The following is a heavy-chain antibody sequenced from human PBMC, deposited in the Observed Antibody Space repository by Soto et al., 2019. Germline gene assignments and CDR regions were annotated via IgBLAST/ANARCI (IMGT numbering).Heavy chain of an antibody. D-gene: IGHD5-18*01. CDR3: ARDGFQGNSYGNFDY. Sequence: ESGGGLVQPGGSLRLSCAASEFTFSSYSMNWVRQAPGKGLEWVSYISSRSSTLYYADSVKGRFTISRDNAKNSLYLQMNSLRDEDTAVYYCARDGFQGNSYGNFDYWGQGTLVTVSS. J-gene: IGHJ4*02. CDR2: ISSRSSTL. CDR1: EFTFSSYS. V-gene: IGHV3-48*02.